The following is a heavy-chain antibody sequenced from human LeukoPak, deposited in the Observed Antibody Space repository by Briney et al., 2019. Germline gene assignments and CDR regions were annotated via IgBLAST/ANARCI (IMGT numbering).Heavy chain of an antibody. J-gene: IGHJ5*02. CDR3: ARGMYDFWSGYYHSIRGFDA. D-gene: IGHD3-3*01. CDR1: GGPICRGRYY. V-gene: IGHV4-31*03. Sequence: PSQTLSLPCTLSGGPICRGRYYWSWIRQHPGEGLEWYGYNYYSESTNYNPSLKSRVTISVDTSKNQFSLKLSSVTAADTAVYYCARGMYDFWSGYYHSIRGFDAWGQGTLVTVSS. CDR2: NYYSEST.